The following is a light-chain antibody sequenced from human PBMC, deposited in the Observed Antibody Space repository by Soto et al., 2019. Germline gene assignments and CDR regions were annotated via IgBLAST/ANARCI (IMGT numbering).Light chain of an antibody. CDR1: QSISSTY. V-gene: IGKV3-20*01. CDR2: PAY. CDR3: QLYGGPFT. J-gene: IGKJ3*01. Sequence: EIVGTQSPCTLSLSPGESVTLSCRASQSISSTYLAWHQQKPCQAPRLLISPAYSRASGLPGRFSGSGCGTVFTLNLRSLEPEYFGVYYCQLYGGPFTFGPGSKVDI.